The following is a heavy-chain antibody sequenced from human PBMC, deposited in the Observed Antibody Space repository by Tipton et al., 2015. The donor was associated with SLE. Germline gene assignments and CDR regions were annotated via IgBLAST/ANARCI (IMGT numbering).Heavy chain of an antibody. CDR2: INHSGST. Sequence: LRLSCAVYGGSFSGYYWSWIRQPPGKGLEWIGEINHSGSTNYNPSLKSRVTISVDTSKNQFSLRVTSVTAADTAVYFCARGRRGYSPPNYFDYWGQGILVTVSS. V-gene: IGHV4-34*01. D-gene: IGHD5-18*01. J-gene: IGHJ4*02. CDR1: GGSFSGYY. CDR3: ARGRRGYSPPNYFDY.